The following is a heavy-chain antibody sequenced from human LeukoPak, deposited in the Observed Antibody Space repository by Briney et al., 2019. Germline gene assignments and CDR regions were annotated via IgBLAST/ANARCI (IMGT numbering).Heavy chain of an antibody. V-gene: IGHV3-66*02. J-gene: IGHJ6*03. CDR3: ARDLAGFQEPRYYYYMDV. D-gene: IGHD1-14*01. CDR2: IYSDDRA. CDR1: GFTVRRNV. Sequence: GGSLRLSCVASGFTVRRNVMSWGRQAPGEGLEWVSLIYSDDRAFYADSVKGRFTISRNNSKNTLFLQMSSLKPEDTAIYYCARDLAGFQEPRYYYYMDVWGKGTTVTVSS.